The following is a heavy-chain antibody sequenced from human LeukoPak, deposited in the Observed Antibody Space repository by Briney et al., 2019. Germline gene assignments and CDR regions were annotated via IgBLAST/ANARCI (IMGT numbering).Heavy chain of an antibody. CDR2: IYSGGST. J-gene: IGHJ5*02. V-gene: IGHV3-53*01. CDR1: GFTVSSNY. Sequence: GGSLRLFCAASGFTVSSNYMSWVRQAPGKGLEWVSVIYSGGSTYYADSVKGRFTISRHNSKNTLYLQMNSLRAEDTAVYYCAKSTVPAAAMNWFDPWGQGTLVTVSS. CDR3: AKSTVPAAAMNWFDP. D-gene: IGHD2-2*01.